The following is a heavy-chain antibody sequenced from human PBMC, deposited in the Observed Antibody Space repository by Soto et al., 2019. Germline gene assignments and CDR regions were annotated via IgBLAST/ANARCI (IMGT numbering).Heavy chain of an antibody. CDR2: ISGSGFKK. CDR1: GFIFENFG. CDR3: AKNQGVELVPLATVDWFDP. J-gene: IGHJ5*02. Sequence: QSGGSLRLSCAASGFIFENFGMSWVRQAPGKGLEWNSPISGSGFKKYYADSVKGRFTISRDNSKSTVYLELNNLSAEDTAVYHCAKNQGVELVPLATVDWFDPWGQGSVVTVSS. D-gene: IGHD1-26*01. V-gene: IGHV3-23*01.